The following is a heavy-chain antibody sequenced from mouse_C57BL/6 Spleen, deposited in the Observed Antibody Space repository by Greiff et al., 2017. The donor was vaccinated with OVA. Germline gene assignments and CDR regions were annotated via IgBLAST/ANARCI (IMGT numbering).Heavy chain of an antibody. D-gene: IGHD1-1*01. CDR1: GFSLTSYG. CDR3: ARHGSGSGDFDY. CDR2: IWSDGST. J-gene: IGHJ2*01. V-gene: IGHV2-6-1*01. Sequence: QVQLKQSGPGLVAPSQSLSITCTVSGFSLTSYGVHWVRQPPGKGLEWLVVIWSDGSTTYNSALKSRLSISKDNSKSQVFLKMNSLQTDDTAMYYCARHGSGSGDFDYWGQGTTLTVSS.